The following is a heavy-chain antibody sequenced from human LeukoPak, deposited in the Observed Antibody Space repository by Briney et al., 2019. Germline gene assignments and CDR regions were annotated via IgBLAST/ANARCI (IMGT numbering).Heavy chain of an antibody. Sequence: GESLKISCKGSGYSFTSYWIGWVRQMPGKSLEWMGLIYPGDSDTRYSPSFEGQVTISVDKSISTAYLQWHSLKASDSAMYYCARRGYSGYEGAWFDPWGQGTHVTVSS. CDR3: ARRGYSGYEGAWFDP. J-gene: IGHJ5*02. CDR1: GYSFTSYW. D-gene: IGHD5-12*01. CDR2: IYPGDSDT. V-gene: IGHV5-51*01.